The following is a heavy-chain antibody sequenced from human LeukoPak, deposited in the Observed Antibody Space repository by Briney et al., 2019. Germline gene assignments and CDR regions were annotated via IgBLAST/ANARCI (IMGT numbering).Heavy chain of an antibody. Sequence: GGSLRLSCAASGFTFNDYYMTWIRQAPGKGLEWVSYISNSGITINYADSVKGRFTISRDNAKNSLYLQMNSLRAEDTAVYYCARGSREAFDIWGQGTMVTVSS. CDR1: GFTFNDYY. CDR2: ISNSGITI. CDR3: ARGSREAFDI. V-gene: IGHV3-11*04. J-gene: IGHJ3*02. D-gene: IGHD1-26*01.